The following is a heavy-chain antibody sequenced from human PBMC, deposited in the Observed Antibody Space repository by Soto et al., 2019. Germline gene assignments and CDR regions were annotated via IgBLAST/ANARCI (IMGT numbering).Heavy chain of an antibody. CDR2: IRLYGGIT. CDR3: AKDLDPKYYHDSSGYHYYYYGMDV. CDR1: GFTFGDYT. Sequence: GGSLRLSGAASGFTFGDYTMHWVRQAPVKGLEWVALIRLYGGITYYADSVKGRFTIFRDNRKNSLYLQMNSVRNEDTDLYYSAKDLDPKYYHDSSGYHYYYYGMDVWGQGTPVTVS. D-gene: IGHD3-22*01. V-gene: IGHV3-43*01. J-gene: IGHJ6*02.